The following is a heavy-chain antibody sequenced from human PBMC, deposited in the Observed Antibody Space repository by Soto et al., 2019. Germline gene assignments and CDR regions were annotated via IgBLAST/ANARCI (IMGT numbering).Heavy chain of an antibody. J-gene: IGHJ3*02. V-gene: IGHV3-30-3*01. D-gene: IGHD2-15*01. Sequence: VGSLRLSCAASGFTFSIYAMHWVRHAPGKGLEWVAVISYDVSNKYYADSVKGRFTISRDNSKNTLYLQMNSLRAEDSAVYYCAKDFGYCSGGSCSRAFDIWGQGTMVTVSS. CDR3: AKDFGYCSGGSCSRAFDI. CDR1: GFTFSIYA. CDR2: ISYDVSNK.